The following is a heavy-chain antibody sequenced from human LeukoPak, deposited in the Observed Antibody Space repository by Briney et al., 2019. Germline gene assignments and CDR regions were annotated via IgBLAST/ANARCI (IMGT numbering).Heavy chain of an antibody. Sequence: GESLKISCQGSGYSFTTYWIGWVRQMPGKGLEWMGIIYPGDSDTRYSPSFQGQVAISADKSISTAYLQWSSLKASDTAMYYCYVSSSIIDWFDPWGQGTLVTVSS. J-gene: IGHJ5*02. CDR3: YVSSSIIDWFDP. D-gene: IGHD6-6*01. CDR1: GYSFTTYW. CDR2: IYPGDSDT. V-gene: IGHV5-51*01.